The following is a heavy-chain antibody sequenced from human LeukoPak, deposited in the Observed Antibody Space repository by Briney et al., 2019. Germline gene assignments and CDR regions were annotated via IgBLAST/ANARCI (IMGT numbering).Heavy chain of an antibody. CDR1: GYTFTNFA. Sequence: ASVKVSCKASGYTFTNFAMNWVRQAPGQGLEWMGWIDTNTGIPTYAQGFTGRFVFSLDTSVSTVYLQISSLQADDAAVYFCARDPGSQRVNRLARRGDYWGQGTLVTVSS. CDR3: ARDPGSQRVNRLARRGDY. V-gene: IGHV7-4-1*02. CDR2: IDTNTGIP. J-gene: IGHJ4*02. D-gene: IGHD1-14*01.